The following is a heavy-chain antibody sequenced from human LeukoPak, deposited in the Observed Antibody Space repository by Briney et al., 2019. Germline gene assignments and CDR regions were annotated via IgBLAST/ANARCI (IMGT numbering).Heavy chain of an antibody. V-gene: IGHV4-61*02. D-gene: IGHD5-24*01. CDR2: IYTSGST. CDR1: GDSISSGNYY. Sequence: PSQTLSLTCTVSGDSISSGNYYWSWIRQPAGKGLEWIGRIYTSGSTNYNPSLKSRVTISVDTAKNLLSLRLSSVTAADTAVYYCARLTLRDGNNFRNRWFGPWGQGTLVTVSS. CDR3: ARLTLRDGNNFRNRWFGP. J-gene: IGHJ5*02.